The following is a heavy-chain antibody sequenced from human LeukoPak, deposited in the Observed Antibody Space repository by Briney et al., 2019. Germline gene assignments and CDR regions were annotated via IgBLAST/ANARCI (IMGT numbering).Heavy chain of an antibody. V-gene: IGHV4-39*07. CDR3: ARGSDDFWSGYSPSY. D-gene: IGHD3-3*01. Sequence: PSETLSLTCTVSGGSISSSSYYWGWIRQPPGKGLEWIGSIYYSGSTYYNPSLKSRVTISVDTSKNQFSLKLSSVTAADTAVYYCARGSDDFWSGYSPSYWGQGTLVTVSS. CDR2: IYYSGST. CDR1: GGSISSSSYY. J-gene: IGHJ4*02.